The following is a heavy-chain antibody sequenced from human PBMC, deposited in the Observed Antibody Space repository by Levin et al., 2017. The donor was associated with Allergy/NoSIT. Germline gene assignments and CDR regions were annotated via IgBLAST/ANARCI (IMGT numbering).Heavy chain of an antibody. J-gene: IGHJ4*02. CDR1: GYTFTGYY. D-gene: IGHD5-18*01. V-gene: IGHV1-2*02. CDR3: ARAMTRTWIQLWLLDY. Sequence: ASVKVSCTASGYTFTGYYMHWVRQASGQGLEWMGWINPNSGGTTYAQKFQGRVTMTRDTSISTAYLELSRLRSDDTAVYYCARAMTRTWIQLWLLDYWGQGTLVTVSS. CDR2: INPNSGGT.